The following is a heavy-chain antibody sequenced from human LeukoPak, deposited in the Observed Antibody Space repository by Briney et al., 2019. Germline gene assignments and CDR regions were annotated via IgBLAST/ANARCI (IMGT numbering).Heavy chain of an antibody. CDR3: ARVVRAAAGTLGNDY. Sequence: PSETLSLTCTVSGGSISTYYWTWIRQPPGKGLEWIGYIYYSGSTNYNPSLKSRVTISVDTSKNQFSLKLSSVTAADTAVYYCARVVRAAAGTLGNDYWGQGTLVTVSS. CDR1: GGSISTYY. J-gene: IGHJ4*02. D-gene: IGHD6-13*01. CDR2: IYYSGST. V-gene: IGHV4-59*01.